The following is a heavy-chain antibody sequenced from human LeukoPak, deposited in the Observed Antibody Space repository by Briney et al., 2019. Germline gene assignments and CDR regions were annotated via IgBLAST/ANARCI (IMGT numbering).Heavy chain of an antibody. Sequence: SETLSLTCSVSGGSISTYFWSWIRQPPGKGLEWIGYIHDSGSTNYNPSLKSRVTISVDTSKNQFSLKLSSVTAADTAVYYCAREFWSGSYSDKWGQGTLVTVSS. J-gene: IGHJ4*02. V-gene: IGHV4-59*01. CDR2: IHDSGST. CDR3: AREFWSGSYSDK. D-gene: IGHD3-3*01. CDR1: GGSISTYF.